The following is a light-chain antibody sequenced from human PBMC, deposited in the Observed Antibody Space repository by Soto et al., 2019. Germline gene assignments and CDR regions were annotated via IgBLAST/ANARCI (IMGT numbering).Light chain of an antibody. CDR1: QDIHTW. V-gene: IGKV1-12*02. CDR3: HQANNFPFT. Sequence: DMQMTQSRSSVSASVGDRVTITCRASQDIHTWLAWYQQKPGKAPKLLIYGASTLQSGVPSRFSGSGSGTDFTLTISSLQPEDFATYYCHQANNFPFTFGGGTKVEIK. J-gene: IGKJ4*01. CDR2: GAS.